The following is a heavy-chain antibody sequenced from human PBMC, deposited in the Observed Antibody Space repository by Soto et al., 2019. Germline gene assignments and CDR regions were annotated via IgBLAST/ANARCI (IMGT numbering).Heavy chain of an antibody. D-gene: IGHD3-22*01. CDR2: ISYDGINK. V-gene: IGHV3-30*18. CDR1: GFTFSSYW. Sequence: GVLRLSCAASGFTFSSYWMHWVRQAPGKGLEWVAVISYDGINKYYADSVKCRFTTSRDNSKNTLYLQMNSLRAEDTAVYYCAKDLEYYYDSSGYYLRGPFDYWGQGTLVTVS. CDR3: AKDLEYYYDSSGYYLRGPFDY. J-gene: IGHJ4*02.